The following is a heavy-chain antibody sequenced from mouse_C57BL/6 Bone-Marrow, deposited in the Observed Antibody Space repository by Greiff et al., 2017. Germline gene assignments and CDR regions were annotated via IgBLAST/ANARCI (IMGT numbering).Heavy chain of an antibody. D-gene: IGHD2-10*02. CDR1: GYTFTSYG. Sequence: VQLQQSGAELARPGASVKLSCKASGYTFTSYGISWVKQRTGQGLEWIGEIYPRRGNTYYNEKFKGKATLTADKSSSTAYMVLRSLTSEDSAVYFCAVVWSSWCAYWGQGTLVTVSA. J-gene: IGHJ3*01. V-gene: IGHV1-81*01. CDR3: AVVWSSWCAY. CDR2: IYPRRGNT.